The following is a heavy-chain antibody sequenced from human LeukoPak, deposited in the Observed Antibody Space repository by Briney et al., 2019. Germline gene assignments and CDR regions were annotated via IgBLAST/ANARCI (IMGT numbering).Heavy chain of an antibody. V-gene: IGHV4-39*07. Sequence: SETLSLTCTVSGGSISSGSYYWSWIRQPPGKGLEWIGSIYYSGSTNYNPSLKSRVTVSVDTSKNQFSLKLSSVTAADTAVYYCARVVAAAGNNWFDPWGQGTLVTVSS. CDR1: GGSISSGSYY. CDR2: IYYSGST. D-gene: IGHD6-13*01. J-gene: IGHJ5*02. CDR3: ARVVAAAGNNWFDP.